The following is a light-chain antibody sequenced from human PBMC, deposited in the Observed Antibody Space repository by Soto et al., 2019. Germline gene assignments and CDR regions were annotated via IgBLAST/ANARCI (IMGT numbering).Light chain of an antibody. CDR2: EVS. Sequence: QSVLNQPASVSGSPGQSITISCTGSSSAFGAYKYVSWYQQHPGKAPKLMIYEVSNRPSGVSNRFSGSKSGNTASLTISGLQAEDEADYYCSSYTTTRTVFGTGTKVTVL. V-gene: IGLV2-14*01. CDR1: SSAFGAYKY. J-gene: IGLJ1*01. CDR3: SSYTTTRTV.